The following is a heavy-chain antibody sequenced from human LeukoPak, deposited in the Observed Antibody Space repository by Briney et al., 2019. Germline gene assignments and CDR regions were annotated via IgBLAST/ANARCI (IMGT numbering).Heavy chain of an antibody. Sequence: ASVKVSCKASGGTFSSYAISWVRQAPGQGLEWMGGIIPIFGTANYAQKFQGRVTITADESTSTAYMELSSLRSEDTAVYCCARGLDFWSGYFDFDYWGQGTLVTVSS. D-gene: IGHD3-3*01. CDR1: GGTFSSYA. V-gene: IGHV1-69*13. CDR2: IIPIFGTA. J-gene: IGHJ4*02. CDR3: ARGLDFWSGYFDFDY.